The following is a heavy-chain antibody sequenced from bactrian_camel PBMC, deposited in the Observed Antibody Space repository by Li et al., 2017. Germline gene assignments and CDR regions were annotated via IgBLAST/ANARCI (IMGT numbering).Heavy chain of an antibody. Sequence: QLVESGGGLAQPGGSLTLSCTGSGFSFGSVAMSWVRQAPGKEVEWVATIYTNGKTYYADSVKDRFTISQDSAGNMLTLQMTGLKPEDTANYICAAGYTVLDLPGNEGYCPPTLRGQGTQVTVS. D-gene: IGHD2*01. CDR1: GFSFGSVA. CDR2: IYTNGKT. V-gene: IGHV3S10*01. CDR3: AAGYTVLDLPGNEGYCPPTL. J-gene: IGHJ4*01.